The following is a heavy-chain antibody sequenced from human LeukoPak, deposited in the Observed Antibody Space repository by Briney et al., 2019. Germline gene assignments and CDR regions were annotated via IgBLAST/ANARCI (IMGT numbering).Heavy chain of an antibody. CDR3: ATYFGSETYYIPYNYHYMDV. CDR2: IKQDGSEK. Sequence: PGGSLRLSCAASGFTFSTYWMSWVRQTPGKGLEWVANIKQDGSEKYYVDSVKGRFTISRDNAKNSLYLQMNSLRAEDTAVNYCATYFGSETYYIPYNYHYMDVWGKGTTVTVSS. V-gene: IGHV3-7*01. J-gene: IGHJ6*03. CDR1: GFTFSTYW. D-gene: IGHD3-10*01.